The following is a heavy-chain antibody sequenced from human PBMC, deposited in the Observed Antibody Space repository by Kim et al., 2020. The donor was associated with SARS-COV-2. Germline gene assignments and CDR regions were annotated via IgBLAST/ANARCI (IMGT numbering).Heavy chain of an antibody. J-gene: IGHJ6*02. V-gene: IGHV4-39*07. D-gene: IGHD6-25*01. CDR2: IYYSGGT. CDR1: GGSISSSSYY. Sequence: SETLSLTCTVSGGSISSSSYYWGWIRQPPGKGLEWIGNIYYSGGTYYNPSLKSRVTISVDTSKNQFSLKLSSVTAADTAVYYCARVEGAALGYYYYGMDVWGQGTTVTVSS. CDR3: ARVEGAALGYYYYGMDV.